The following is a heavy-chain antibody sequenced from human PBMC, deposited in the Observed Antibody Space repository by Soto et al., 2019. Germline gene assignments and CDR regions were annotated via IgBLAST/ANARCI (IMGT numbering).Heavy chain of an antibody. D-gene: IGHD3-3*01. J-gene: IGHJ3*02. V-gene: IGHV3-21*01. Sequence: EVQLVESGGGLVKPGGSLRLSCAASGFTFSSYSMNWGRQAPGKGLEWVSSISSSSSYIYYADSVKGRFTISRDNAKNSLYLQMNSLRAEDTAVYYCARARVGITIFGVVIRDAFDIWGQGTMVTVSS. CDR1: GFTFSSYS. CDR2: ISSSSSYI. CDR3: ARARVGITIFGVVIRDAFDI.